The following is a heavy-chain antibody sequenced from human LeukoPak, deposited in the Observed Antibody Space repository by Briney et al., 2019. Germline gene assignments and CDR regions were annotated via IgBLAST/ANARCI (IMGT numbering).Heavy chain of an antibody. CDR3: ARAGYHYDILTGYYEADY. J-gene: IGHJ4*02. D-gene: IGHD3-9*01. V-gene: IGHV1-18*01. CDR2: ISAYNGNT. CDR1: GYAFTSYG. Sequence: GASVKVSCKASGYAFTSYGISWVRQAPGQGLEWMGWISAYNGNTNYAQKLQGRVTMTTDTSTSTAYMELRSLRSDDTAVYYCARAGYHYDILTGYYEADYWGQGTQVTVSS.